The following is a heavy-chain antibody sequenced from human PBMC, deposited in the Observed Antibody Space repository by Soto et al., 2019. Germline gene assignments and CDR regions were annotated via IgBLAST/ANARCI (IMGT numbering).Heavy chain of an antibody. CDR1: GYTFTSHY. CDR3: ARDLVLVPSALYYFDY. CDR2: INPSGGST. Sequence: GASVKVSCKASGYTFTSHYIHWVRQAPGQGLEWMGIINPSGGSTVYAQKFQDRVTVTRDTSTSTVYMDLSSLTSEDTAVYYCARDLVLVPSALYYFDYWGQGTLVTVSS. J-gene: IGHJ4*02. D-gene: IGHD2-2*01. V-gene: IGHV1-46*03.